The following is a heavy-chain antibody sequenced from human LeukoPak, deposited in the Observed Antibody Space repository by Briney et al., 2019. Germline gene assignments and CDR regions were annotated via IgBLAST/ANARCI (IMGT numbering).Heavy chain of an antibody. CDR2: ISAYNGNT. V-gene: IGHV1-18*01. CDR1: GYTFTSYG. Sequence: ASVKVSCKASGYTFTSYGISWVRQAPGQGLEWMGWISAYNGNTNYAQKLQGRVTMTTDTSTSTAYMELSSLRSEDTAVYYCARAASSGWYIFYAFDIWGQGTMVTVSS. D-gene: IGHD6-19*01. J-gene: IGHJ3*02. CDR3: ARAASSGWYIFYAFDI.